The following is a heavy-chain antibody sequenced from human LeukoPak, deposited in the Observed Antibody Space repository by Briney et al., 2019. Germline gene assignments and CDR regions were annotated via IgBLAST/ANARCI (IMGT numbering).Heavy chain of an antibody. CDR2: ISSSSSYI. Sequence: PRGSLRLSCAASGFTFRSYSMNWVRQAPGRGLEWVSSISSSSSYIYYADSVKGRFTISRDNAKNSLYLQMNSLRAEDTAVYYCARVGIAAAGNSYYYYGMDVWGQGTTVTVSS. CDR3: ARVGIAAAGNSYYYYGMDV. V-gene: IGHV3-21*01. J-gene: IGHJ6*02. D-gene: IGHD6-13*01. CDR1: GFTFRSYS.